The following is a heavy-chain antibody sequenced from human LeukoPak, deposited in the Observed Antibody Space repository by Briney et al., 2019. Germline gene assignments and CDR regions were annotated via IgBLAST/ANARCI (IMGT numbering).Heavy chain of an antibody. Sequence: SETLSLTCTVSGGSISSYYWSWIRQPAGKGLEWIGRIYTSGSTNYNPSLKSRVTMSVDTSKNQFSLKLSSVTAADTAVYYCARKGVRGLLLRHWFDPWGQGTLVTVSS. CDR2: IYTSGST. CDR1: GGSISSYY. J-gene: IGHJ5*02. D-gene: IGHD3-22*01. CDR3: ARKGVRGLLLRHWFDP. V-gene: IGHV4-4*07.